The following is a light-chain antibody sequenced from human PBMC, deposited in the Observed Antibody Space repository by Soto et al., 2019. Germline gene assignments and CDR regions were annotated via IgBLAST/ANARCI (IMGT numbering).Light chain of an antibody. CDR3: AVWDDSLNRLV. V-gene: IGLV1-44*01. CDR2: RNN. Sequence: QAVVTQPPSASATPGQRVTISCSGSSSNVGGNIVSWYQQLPGTAPKLLIYRNNQRPSGLPDRFSGSKSGTSAFLAISGLQSEDEADYYCAVWDDSLNRLVFGGGTMLTVL. J-gene: IGLJ3*02. CDR1: SSNVGGNI.